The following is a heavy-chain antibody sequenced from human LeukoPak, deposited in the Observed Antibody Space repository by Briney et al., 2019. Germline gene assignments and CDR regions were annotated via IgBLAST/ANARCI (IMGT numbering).Heavy chain of an antibody. Sequence: SETLSLTCTVSGGSMSGYYWTWIRQPPGKTLEWIAYIYYTGTTNYNPSLESRVTISVDTSRNQFSLRLRSVVAADTAVYYCARLRGNYFPDFWGQGTLVTVSS. CDR1: GGSMSGYY. CDR3: ARLRGNYFPDF. D-gene: IGHD2/OR15-2a*01. CDR2: IYYTGTT. V-gene: IGHV4-59*01. J-gene: IGHJ4*02.